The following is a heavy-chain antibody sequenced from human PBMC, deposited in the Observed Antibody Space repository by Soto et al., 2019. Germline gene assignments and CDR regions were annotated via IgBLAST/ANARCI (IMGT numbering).Heavy chain of an antibody. J-gene: IGHJ4*02. CDR2: ISSSSSYI. V-gene: IGHV3-21*01. Sequence: EVQLVESGGGLVKPGGSLRLSCAASGFTFSSYSMNWVRQAPGKGLEWVSSISSSSSYIYYADPVKGRFTISRDNAKNSLYLQMNSLRAEDTAVYYCSVLRFLELLPFDYWGQGTLVTVSS. CDR3: SVLRFLELLPFDY. D-gene: IGHD3-3*01. CDR1: GFTFSSYS.